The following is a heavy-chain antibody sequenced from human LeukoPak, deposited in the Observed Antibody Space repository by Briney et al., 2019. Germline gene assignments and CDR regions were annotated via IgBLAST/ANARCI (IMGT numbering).Heavy chain of an antibody. J-gene: IGHJ4*02. CDR1: GFTLTNYE. V-gene: IGHV3-48*03. CDR3: ARERGYGYFDS. CDR2: ISSSGSAI. Sequence: GGSLRLSCAASGFTLTNYEMNWVRQAPGKGLEWVSYISSSGSAIYDADSVKGRFTISRDNVRNSLHLQMNSLRAEDTAVYYCARERGYGYFDSWGQGTLVTVSS. D-gene: IGHD2-15*01.